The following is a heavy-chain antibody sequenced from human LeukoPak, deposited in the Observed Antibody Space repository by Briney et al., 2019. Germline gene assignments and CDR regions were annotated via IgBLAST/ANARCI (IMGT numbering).Heavy chain of an antibody. J-gene: IGHJ4*02. CDR1: GGSIDSTNW. D-gene: IGHD3-16*02. CDR2: IHHDGRI. Sequence: SETLSLTCDVSGGSIDSTNWWNWVRQPPGKGLEWIGEIHHDGRINYNPSPKSRVTLSVDKSKNQFSLRLNSVTAADTAMYYCARSHDHLWGNYPDYWGQGTLVTVSS. CDR3: ARSHDHLWGNYPDY. V-gene: IGHV4/OR15-8*01.